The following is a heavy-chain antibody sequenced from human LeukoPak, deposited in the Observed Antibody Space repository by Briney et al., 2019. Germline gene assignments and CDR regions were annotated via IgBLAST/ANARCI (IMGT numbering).Heavy chain of an antibody. Sequence: PGGSLRLSCAASGFTVSSNYMSWVRQAPGKGLEWVSVIYSGGSTYYADSVKGRFTISRDNSKNTLDLQMNSLRAEDTAVYYCASLLRGHWFDPWGQGTLVTVSS. CDR3: ASLLRGHWFDP. CDR2: IYSGGST. CDR1: GFTVSSNY. J-gene: IGHJ5*02. V-gene: IGHV3-66*01. D-gene: IGHD1-26*01.